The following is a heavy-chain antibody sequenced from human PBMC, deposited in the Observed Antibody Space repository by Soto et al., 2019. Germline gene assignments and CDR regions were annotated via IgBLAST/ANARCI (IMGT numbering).Heavy chain of an antibody. V-gene: IGHV4-30-4*01. D-gene: IGHD3-3*01. CDR2: IYQSGKT. J-gene: IGHJ4*02. CDR1: GGSITSGNYY. Sequence: QVQLQESGPGLVKPSQTLSLTCTASGGSITSGNYYWSWIRQPPGEGLEWIGYIYQSGKTYYNPSLESRVTLSVDTSNNQLSLKLTSVTAADTAVYYCARALWSGFVDSWGQGTLVTVSS. CDR3: ARALWSGFVDS.